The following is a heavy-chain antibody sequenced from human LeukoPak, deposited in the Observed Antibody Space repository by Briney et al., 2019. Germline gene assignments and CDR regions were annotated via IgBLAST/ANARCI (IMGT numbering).Heavy chain of an antibody. J-gene: IGHJ4*02. CDR2: IIPIFGTA. CDR1: GGTFSSYA. CDR3: ARGRKAVAGRGFDY. Sequence: GASVKVSCKASGGTFSSYAISWVRQVPGQGLEWMGRIIPIFGTANYAQKFQGRVTITTDESTSTAYMELSSLRSEDTAVYYCARGRKAVAGRGFDYWGQGTLVTVSS. D-gene: IGHD6-19*01. V-gene: IGHV1-69*05.